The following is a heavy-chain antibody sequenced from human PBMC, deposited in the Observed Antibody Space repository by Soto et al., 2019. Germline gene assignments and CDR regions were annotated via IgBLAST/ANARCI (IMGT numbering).Heavy chain of an antibody. V-gene: IGHV4-59*01. CDR2: VNYSGST. Sequence: QVQLQESGPGLVKPSETLSLTCTVSGGSISSYHWSWIRQPPGKGLEWIGYVNYSGSTKYNPSLKSRVTISLDMSKNQFSLKLGSVTAADTAVYYCARGVDMQWADYWGQGTLVTVSS. CDR1: GGSISSYH. J-gene: IGHJ4*02. D-gene: IGHD6-19*01. CDR3: ARGVDMQWADY.